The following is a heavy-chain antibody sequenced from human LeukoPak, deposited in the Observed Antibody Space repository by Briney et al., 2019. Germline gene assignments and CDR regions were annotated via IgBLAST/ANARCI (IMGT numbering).Heavy chain of an antibody. V-gene: IGHV4-34*01. Sequence: PSETLSLTCAVYGGSFSGYYWSWIRQPPGKGLEWIGEINHSGSTNYNPSLKSRVTISVDTSKNQFSLKLSSVTAADRAVYYCARVRVAAIRNKPMNYYYYGMDVWGQGTTVTVSS. J-gene: IGHJ6*02. CDR3: ARVRVAAIRNKPMNYYYYGMDV. CDR1: GGSFSGYY. D-gene: IGHD2-2*02. CDR2: INHSGST.